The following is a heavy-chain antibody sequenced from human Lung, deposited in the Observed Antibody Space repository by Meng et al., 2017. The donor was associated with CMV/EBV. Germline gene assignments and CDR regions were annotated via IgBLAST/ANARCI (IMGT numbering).Heavy chain of an antibody. D-gene: IGHD2-2*03. CDR1: GYTFIDHY. V-gene: IGHV1-2*02. CDR3: ARDVGSGAAGY. Sequence: ASXXVSCKASGYTFIDHYIHWVRQAPGQGLQWMGWINPNNGDTNYAQRFQGRVSMTTDTSKGTVYMELSRLTSDDTAIFYCARDVGSGAAGYWGRGTQVPVSS. CDR2: INPNNGDT. J-gene: IGHJ4*02.